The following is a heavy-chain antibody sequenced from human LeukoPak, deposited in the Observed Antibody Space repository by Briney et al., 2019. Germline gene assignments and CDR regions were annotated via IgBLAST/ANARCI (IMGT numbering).Heavy chain of an antibody. J-gene: IGHJ4*02. Sequence: GGSLTLSCAASGFTFSSYSMNWVRQAPGKGLEWVSSISSSSSYIYYPDPVKGRFTISRDNAKNSLYLQMNSLRAEDTAVYYCARAPYRVRGYFDYWGQGTLVTVSS. D-gene: IGHD3-10*01. CDR2: ISSSSSYI. V-gene: IGHV3-21*01. CDR3: ARAPYRVRGYFDY. CDR1: GFTFSSYS.